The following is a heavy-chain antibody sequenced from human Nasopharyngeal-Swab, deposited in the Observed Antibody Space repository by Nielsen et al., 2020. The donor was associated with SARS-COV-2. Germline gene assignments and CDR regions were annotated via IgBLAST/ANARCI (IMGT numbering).Heavy chain of an antibody. D-gene: IGHD3-22*01. V-gene: IGHV3-23*01. CDR2: ISGSGGST. CDR1: GFTFSSYA. CDR3: AKDYYESSGYHPDAFDI. Sequence: GGSLRLSCAASGFTFSSYAMSWVRQAPGKGLEWVSAISGSGGSTYYADSVKGRFTISRDNSKNTLYLQMNSLRAEDTAVYYCAKDYYESSGYHPDAFDIWGQGTMVTVSS. J-gene: IGHJ3*02.